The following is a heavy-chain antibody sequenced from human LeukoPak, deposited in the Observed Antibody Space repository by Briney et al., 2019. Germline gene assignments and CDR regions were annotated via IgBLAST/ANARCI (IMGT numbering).Heavy chain of an antibody. J-gene: IGHJ4*02. D-gene: IGHD3-9*01. CDR3: ARTYYDILTASYTFDY. CDR2: IYHSGST. V-gene: IGHV4-59*01. CDR1: GGSISSTY. Sequence: KPSETLSLTCTISGGSISSTYWSWVRQPPGKGLEWIGYIYHSGSTNYNPSLKSRLTISVDTSKHQFSLKLSSVTAADTAVYYCARTYYDILTASYTFDYWGQGNLVTVSS.